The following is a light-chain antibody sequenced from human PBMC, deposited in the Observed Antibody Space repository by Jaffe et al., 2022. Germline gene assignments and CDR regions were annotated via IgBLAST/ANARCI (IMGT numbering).Light chain of an antibody. CDR3: QSADSSGTPNVV. CDR2: KDS. V-gene: IGLV3-25*03. J-gene: IGLJ2*01. Sequence: SYELTQPPSVSVSPGQTARITCSGDALPKQYAYWYQQKPGQAPVLVIYKDSERPSGIPERFSGSSSGTTVTLTISGVQAEDEADYYCQSADSSGTPNVVFGGGTKLTVL. CDR1: ALPKQY.